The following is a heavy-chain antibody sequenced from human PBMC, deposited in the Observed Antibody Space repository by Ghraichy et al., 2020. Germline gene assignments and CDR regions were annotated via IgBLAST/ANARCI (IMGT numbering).Heavy chain of an antibody. CDR1: GFTFNSYW. D-gene: IGHD3-22*01. J-gene: IGHJ4*02. CDR3: ARSCCDSSGYYDY. Sequence: GGSLRLSCAASGFTFNSYWMHWVRQAPGKGLVWVSRINSDGSTTNYADSVKGRFTISRDNAKNTLFLQMNSLRAEDTAVYYCARSCCDSSGYYDYWGQGTLVTVSS. CDR2: INSDGSTT. V-gene: IGHV3-74*01.